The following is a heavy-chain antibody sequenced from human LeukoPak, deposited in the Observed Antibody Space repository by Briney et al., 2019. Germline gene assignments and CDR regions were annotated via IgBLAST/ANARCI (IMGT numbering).Heavy chain of an antibody. V-gene: IGHV4-34*01. CDR3: ARGGRGAEDY. CDR2: INHSGST. J-gene: IGHJ4*02. Sequence: SETLSLTCAVYGGSFSGYYWSWIRQPPGKGLEWIGEINHSGSTNYNPSLKSRVTISVDTSKNQFSLKLSSVTAADTAVYYCARGGRGAEDYWGQGTLVTVSS. D-gene: IGHD1-26*01. CDR1: GGSFSGYY.